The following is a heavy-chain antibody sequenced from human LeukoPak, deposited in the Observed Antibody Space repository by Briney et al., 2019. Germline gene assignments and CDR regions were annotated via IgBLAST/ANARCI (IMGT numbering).Heavy chain of an antibody. CDR3: ARVYYSSSYDYWYFDL. D-gene: IGHD6-13*01. CDR2: NNYSGST. V-gene: IGHV4-59*01. J-gene: IGHJ2*01. Sequence: PSETLSLTCTVSGGSIRNYYWSWIRQPPGKGLEWIGYNNYSGSTNCNPSLKSRVTISVDTSKNQFSLKLSSVTAADTAVYYCARVYYSSSYDYWYFDLWGRGTLVTVSS. CDR1: GGSIRNYY.